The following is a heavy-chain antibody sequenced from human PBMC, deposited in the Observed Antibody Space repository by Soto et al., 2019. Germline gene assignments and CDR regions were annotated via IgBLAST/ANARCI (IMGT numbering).Heavy chain of an antibody. CDR3: ARDRATVTTPYYYYGMEV. V-gene: IGHV1-2*02. D-gene: IGHD4-4*01. Sequence: ASVKVSCKASGYTFTGCYMHWVRQAPGQGLEWMGWINPNSGGTNYAQKFQGRVTMTRDTSISTAYMELSRLRSDDTAVYYCARDRATVTTPYYYYGMEVWGQGTTVTVSS. CDR2: INPNSGGT. J-gene: IGHJ6*02. CDR1: GYTFTGCY.